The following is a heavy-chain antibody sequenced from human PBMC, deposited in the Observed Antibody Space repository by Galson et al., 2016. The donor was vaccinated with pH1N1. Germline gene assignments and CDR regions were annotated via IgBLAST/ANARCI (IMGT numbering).Heavy chain of an antibody. J-gene: IGHJ3*01. CDR1: GFTFTSYA. V-gene: IGHV3-23*01. CDR3: AKAGSGQLRMAFNL. CDR2: ISGSGSGT. D-gene: IGHD1-14*01. Sequence: SLRLSCAASGFTFTSYAMTWVRLAPGKGLEGVSSISGSGSGTFSADSVKGRFTISRDNSKNTLYLQMNNLRVDDTAVYYCAKAGSGQLRMAFNLWGQGTTVIVSS.